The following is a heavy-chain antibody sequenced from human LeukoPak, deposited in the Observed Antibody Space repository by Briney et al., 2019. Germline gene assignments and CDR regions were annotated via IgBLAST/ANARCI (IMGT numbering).Heavy chain of an antibody. D-gene: IGHD3-16*02. Sequence: GGSLRLSCAASGFTFSSYGMSWVRQAPGKGLEWVSAISGSGGSTYYADSVKGRFTISRDNSKNTLYLQMNSLRAEDTAVYYCARVPAGVIGMKDAFDIWGQGTMVTVSS. CDR1: GFTFSSYG. CDR2: ISGSGGST. CDR3: ARVPAGVIGMKDAFDI. J-gene: IGHJ3*02. V-gene: IGHV3-23*01.